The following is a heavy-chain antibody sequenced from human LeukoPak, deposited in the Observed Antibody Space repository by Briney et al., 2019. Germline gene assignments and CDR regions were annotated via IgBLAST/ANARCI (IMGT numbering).Heavy chain of an antibody. D-gene: IGHD2-2*01. CDR2: INPNSGGA. CDR3: ARDPTYCSSTSCYLSNAFDI. V-gene: IGHV1-2*02. Sequence: ASVKVSCKASGYTFTGYYMHWVRQAPGQGLEWMGWINPNSGGANYAQKFQGRVTMTRDTSISTAYMELSRLRSDDTAVYYCARDPTYCSSTSCYLSNAFDIWGQGTMVTVSS. J-gene: IGHJ3*02. CDR1: GYTFTGYY.